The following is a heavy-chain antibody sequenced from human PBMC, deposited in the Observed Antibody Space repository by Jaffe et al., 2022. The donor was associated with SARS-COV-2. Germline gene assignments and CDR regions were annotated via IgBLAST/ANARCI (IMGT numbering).Heavy chain of an antibody. J-gene: IGHJ4*02. CDR3: ASTYCGGDCFSPPDY. V-gene: IGHV3-74*01. Sequence: EVQLVESGGGLVQPGGSLRLSCAASGFTFSSYWMHWVRQAPGKGLVWVSRINSDGSSTSYADSVKGRFTISRDNAKNTLYLQMNSLRAEDTAVYYCASTYCGGDCFSPPDYWGQGTLVTVSS. D-gene: IGHD2-21*02. CDR1: GFTFSSYW. CDR2: INSDGSST.